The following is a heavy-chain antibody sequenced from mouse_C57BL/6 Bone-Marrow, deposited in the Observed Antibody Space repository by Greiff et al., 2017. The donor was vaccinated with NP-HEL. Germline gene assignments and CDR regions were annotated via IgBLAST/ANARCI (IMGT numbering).Heavy chain of an antibody. Sequence: EVMLVESGGGLVKPGGSLKLSCAASGFTFSSYAMSWVRQTPEKRLEWVATISDGGSYTYYPDNVKGRFTISRDNAKNNLYLQMSHLKSEDTAMYYCARDPVYDYDGYYYAMDYWGQGTSVTVSS. V-gene: IGHV5-4*01. CDR2: ISDGGSYT. CDR1: GFTFSSYA. J-gene: IGHJ4*01. D-gene: IGHD2-4*01. CDR3: ARDPVYDYDGYYYAMDY.